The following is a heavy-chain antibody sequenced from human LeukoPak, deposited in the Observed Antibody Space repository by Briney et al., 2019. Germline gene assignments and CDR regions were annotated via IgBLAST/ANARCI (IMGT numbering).Heavy chain of an antibody. J-gene: IGHJ6*02. D-gene: IGHD1-26*01. Sequence: SGGSLRLSCAASGFTFRNYAMMWVRLAPGKGPEWVSTVSGSGDGTYYADSVKGRFTISRDNSKNTLYLQMNSLRGEDTAVYYCAIAEGAPDVWGQGTTVTVSS. CDR1: GFTFRNYA. CDR2: VSGSGDGT. CDR3: AIAEGAPDV. V-gene: IGHV3-23*01.